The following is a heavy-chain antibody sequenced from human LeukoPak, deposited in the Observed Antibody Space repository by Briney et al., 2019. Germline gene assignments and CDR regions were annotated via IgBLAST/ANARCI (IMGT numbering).Heavy chain of an antibody. CDR3: ARGKVPAGLPYYYMDV. Sequence: SETLSLTCTVSGGSISSYYWSWIRQPPGKGLEWIGYIYYSGSTNYNPSLKGRVTISVDTSKSQFSLKLSSVTAADTAVYYCARGKVPAGLPYYYMDVWGKGTTVTVSS. CDR2: IYYSGST. CDR1: GGSISSYY. J-gene: IGHJ6*03. V-gene: IGHV4-59*01. D-gene: IGHD2-2*01.